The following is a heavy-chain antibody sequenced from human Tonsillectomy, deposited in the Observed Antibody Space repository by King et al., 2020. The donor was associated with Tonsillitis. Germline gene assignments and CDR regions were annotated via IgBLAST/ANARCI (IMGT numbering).Heavy chain of an antibody. CDR1: GFVFSNFG. CDR3: VKEAGPWAPFAS. J-gene: IGHJ4*02. Sequence: VQLVESGGGVVQPGTSLTLSCAPSGFVFSNFGMHWVRQAPGKGLEWVAVIANDGTNQDYIDSVKGRFIVSRDNSGNTLYLHMNSLRVEDTAICYCVKEAGPWAPFASWGQGALDTVSS. CDR2: IANDGTNQ. D-gene: IGHD7-27*01. V-gene: IGHV3-33*05.